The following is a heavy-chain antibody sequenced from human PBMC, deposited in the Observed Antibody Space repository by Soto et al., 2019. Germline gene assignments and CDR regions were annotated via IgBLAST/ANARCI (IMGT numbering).Heavy chain of an antibody. CDR2: IYYSGST. D-gene: IGHD2-15*01. CDR1: GGSISSYY. V-gene: IGHV4-59*01. Sequence: PSETLSLTCTVSGGSISSYYWSWIRQPPGKGLEWIGYIYYSGSTNYNPSLKSRVTISVDTSKNQFSLKLSSVTAADTAVYYCAGGVVATKTDYWGQGTLVTVSS. J-gene: IGHJ4*02. CDR3: AGGVVATKTDY.